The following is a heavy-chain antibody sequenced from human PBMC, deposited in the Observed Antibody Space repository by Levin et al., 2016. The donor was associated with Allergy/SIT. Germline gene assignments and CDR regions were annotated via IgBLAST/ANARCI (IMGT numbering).Heavy chain of an antibody. Sequence: SETLSLTCTVSGGSISNSVYHWGWIRQSPGEGLEWIGSVYYSGSTYYNPSLESRITISVDTSKNQFSLKLSSVTAADTAVYYCAREYNWNAHFDYWGQGTLVTVSS. J-gene: IGHJ4*02. V-gene: IGHV4-39*07. D-gene: IGHD1-20*01. CDR3: AREYNWNAHFDY. CDR2: VYYSGST. CDR1: GGSISNSVYH.